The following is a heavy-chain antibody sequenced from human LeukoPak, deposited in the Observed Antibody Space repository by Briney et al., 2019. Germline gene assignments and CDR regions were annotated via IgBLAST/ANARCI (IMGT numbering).Heavy chain of an antibody. CDR2: ISGSGGST. Sequence: GGSLRLSSAASGFTFSSYAMSWVRQAPGKGLEWVSAISGSGGSTYYADSVKGRFTISRDNSKNTLYLQMNSLRAEDTAVYYCERYYYDSSGYSAPGDYWGQGTLVTVSS. J-gene: IGHJ4*02. V-gene: IGHV3-23*01. D-gene: IGHD3-22*01. CDR3: ERYYYDSSGYSAPGDY. CDR1: GFTFSSYA.